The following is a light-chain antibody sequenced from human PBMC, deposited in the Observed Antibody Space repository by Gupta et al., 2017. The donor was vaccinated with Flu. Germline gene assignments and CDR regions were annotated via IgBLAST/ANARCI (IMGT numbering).Light chain of an antibody. CDR3: QQYDSAPFT. J-gene: IGKJ4*01. V-gene: IGKV1-5*03. CDR2: KGS. CDR1: QSLGRW. Sequence: DIQMTQSPSTLSASVGDTVTITCRASQSLGRWLAWYQQKPGQAPRLLMYKGSSLESGVPSRFSGVGSGTYFTLSITDLKPDDFATYFCQQYDSAPFTFGGGTKLEIK.